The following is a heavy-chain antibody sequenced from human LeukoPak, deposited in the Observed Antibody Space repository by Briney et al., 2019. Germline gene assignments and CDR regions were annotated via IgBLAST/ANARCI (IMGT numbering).Heavy chain of an antibody. J-gene: IGHJ4*02. V-gene: IGHV4-39*07. CDR3: ARTLGGVAAAGTFDY. D-gene: IGHD6-13*01. Sequence: SETLSLTCTVSGGSISSSSYYWGWIRQPPGKGLEWIGSIYYSGSTYHNPSLKSRVTISVDTSKNQFSLKLSSVTAADTAVYYCARTLGGVAAAGTFDYWGQGTLVTVSS. CDR1: GGSISSSSYY. CDR2: IYYSGST.